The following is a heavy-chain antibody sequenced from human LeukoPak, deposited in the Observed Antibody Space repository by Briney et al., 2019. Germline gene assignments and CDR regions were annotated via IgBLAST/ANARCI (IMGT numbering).Heavy chain of an antibody. CDR3: AKGRPAAGQYYFDY. J-gene: IGHJ4*02. Sequence: PSETLSLTCTVSGGSVSSGSYYWSWIPQPPGKGLEWSVYIYYSGSTNYNPSLKSRVTISVDTSKNQFSLKLSSVTAADTAVYYCAKGRPAAGQYYFDYWGQGTLVTVSS. D-gene: IGHD6-13*01. V-gene: IGHV4-61*01. CDR1: GGSVSSGSYY. CDR2: IYYSGST.